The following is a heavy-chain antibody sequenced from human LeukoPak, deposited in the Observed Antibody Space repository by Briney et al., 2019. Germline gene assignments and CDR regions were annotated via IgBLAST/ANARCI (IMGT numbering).Heavy chain of an antibody. CDR3: ASPGRYCSSTSCPMDV. D-gene: IGHD2-2*01. CDR2: IYYSGST. V-gene: IGHV4-59*01. J-gene: IGHJ6*03. CDR1: GGSISSYY. Sequence: SETLSLTCTVSGGSISSYYWSWIRQPPGKGLEWIGYIYYSGSTNYNPSLKSRVTISVDTSKNQFSLKLSSVTAADTAVYYCASPGRYCSSTSCPMDVWGKGTTVTVSS.